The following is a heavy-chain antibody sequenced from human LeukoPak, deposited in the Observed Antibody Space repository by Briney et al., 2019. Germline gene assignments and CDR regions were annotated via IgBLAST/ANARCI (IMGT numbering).Heavy chain of an antibody. V-gene: IGHV4-4*07. CDR2: LYTAGST. J-gene: IGHJ4*02. CDR3: ARGFSGDPLDY. CDR1: GGSISSYY. D-gene: IGHD2-21*01. Sequence: SETLSLTCTVSGGSISSYYWSWIRQPAEKGLEWIGRLYTAGSTHYNPSLTSRVTMSLDTSKKQFSLKLTSVTAADTAVYYCARGFSGDPLDYWGQGTLVTVSS.